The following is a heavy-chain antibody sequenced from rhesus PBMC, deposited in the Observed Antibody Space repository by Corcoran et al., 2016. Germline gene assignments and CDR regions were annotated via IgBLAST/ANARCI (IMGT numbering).Heavy chain of an antibody. D-gene: IGHD3-16*01. CDR1: GGSISDDYY. V-gene: IGHV4-106*01. Sequence: QVQLQESGPGLVKPSETLSLPCAVSGGSISDDYYWSWLRQPPGTCLEWIGYIYGSGGGTNYNPSLKSRLTSSKDTSRNQLFLNLSSVTAADTAVYYCTRPPYYYSGDYPDAFDFRGRGLRVTVSS. J-gene: IGHJ3*01. CDR2: IYGSGGGT. CDR3: TRPPYYYSGDYPDAFDF.